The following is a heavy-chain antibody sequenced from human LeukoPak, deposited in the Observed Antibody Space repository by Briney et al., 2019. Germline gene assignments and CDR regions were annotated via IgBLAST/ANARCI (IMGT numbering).Heavy chain of an antibody. CDR1: GFTFSSYW. CDR2: IKQDGSEK. V-gene: IGHV3-7*01. CDR3: FVVVVAATHCYYGMDV. D-gene: IGHD2-15*01. J-gene: IGHJ6*02. Sequence: GGSLRLSCAASGFTFSSYWMSWVRQAPGKGLEWVANIKQDGSEKYYVDSVKGRFTISRDNAKNSLYLQMNSLRAEDTAVYYCFVVVVAATHCYYGMDVWGQGTTVTVSS.